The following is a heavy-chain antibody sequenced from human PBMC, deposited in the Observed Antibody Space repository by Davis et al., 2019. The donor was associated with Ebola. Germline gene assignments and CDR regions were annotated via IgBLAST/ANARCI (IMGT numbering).Heavy chain of an antibody. V-gene: IGHV3-23*01. CDR2: LSGSGGST. CDR3: AKNPTSSLSSWVVNWFDP. Sequence: GESLKISCAASGFTFSSYEMSWVRQAPGKGLEWVSSLSGSGGSTYYADSVKGRFTISRDNSKNTLFLQMNSLRAEDTAVYYCAKNPTSSLSSWVVNWFDPWGQGNLVTVSS. J-gene: IGHJ5*02. CDR1: GFTFSSYE. D-gene: IGHD6-13*01.